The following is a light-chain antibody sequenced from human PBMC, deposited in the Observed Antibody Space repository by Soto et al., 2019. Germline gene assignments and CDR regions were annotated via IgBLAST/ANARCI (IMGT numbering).Light chain of an antibody. CDR2: YAS. CDR1: QSVSSY. Sequence: EIVLTQSPATLSLSPGERATLSCRASQSVSSYLAWYQQKPGQAPRLLIYYASNRATGIPARFSGSGSGTDFTLASSSLEPEDFAVYYCQQRSNWPRTFGQGTKVEIK. V-gene: IGKV3-11*01. CDR3: QQRSNWPRT. J-gene: IGKJ1*01.